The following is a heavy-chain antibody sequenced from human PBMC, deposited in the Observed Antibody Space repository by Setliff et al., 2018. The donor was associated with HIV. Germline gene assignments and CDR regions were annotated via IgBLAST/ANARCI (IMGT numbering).Heavy chain of an antibody. CDR3: ARVAWYYSFWSGLGDAFDI. CDR2: ISAYSGNT. J-gene: IGHJ3*02. CDR1: SYTFTSYG. D-gene: IGHD3-3*01. Sequence: GASVKVSCKASSYTFTSYGISWVRQAPGQGLEWMGWISAYSGNTNYAQKLQGRVTMTTDTSTSTAYMELRSLRSDDTAVYYCARVAWYYSFWSGLGDAFDIWGQGTMVTVS. V-gene: IGHV1-18*01.